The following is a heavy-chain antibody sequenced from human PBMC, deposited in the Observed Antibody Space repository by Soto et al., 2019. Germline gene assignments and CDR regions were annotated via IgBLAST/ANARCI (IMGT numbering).Heavy chain of an antibody. J-gene: IGHJ6*02. Sequence: GESLKISCKGSGYSFTSYWIGWVRQMPGKGLEWMGIIYPGDSDTRYSPSFQGQVTISADKSISTAYLQWSSLKASDTAMYYCARQMAYSSSSEVGLGYYYGMDVWGQGTTVTVSS. CDR1: GYSFTSYW. CDR2: IYPGDSDT. V-gene: IGHV5-51*01. D-gene: IGHD6-6*01. CDR3: ARQMAYSSSSEVGLGYYYGMDV.